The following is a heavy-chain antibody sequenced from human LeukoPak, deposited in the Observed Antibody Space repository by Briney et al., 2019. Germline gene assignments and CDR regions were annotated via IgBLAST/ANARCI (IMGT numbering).Heavy chain of an antibody. CDR1: GGSINSGDYY. CDR2: IYTSGST. CDR3: ARDRAMVRGTGFDC. V-gene: IGHV4-61*08. J-gene: IGHJ4*02. Sequence: SETLSLTCTVSGGSINSGDYYWSWIRQPPGKGLEWIGYIYTSGSTNYNPSLKSRFTISVDTSKNQFSLKLSSVTAADTAVYYCARDRAMVRGTGFDCWGQGTLVTVSS. D-gene: IGHD3-10*01.